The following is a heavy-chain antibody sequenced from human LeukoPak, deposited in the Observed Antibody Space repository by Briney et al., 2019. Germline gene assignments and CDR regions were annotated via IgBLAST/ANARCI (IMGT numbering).Heavy chain of an antibody. CDR2: IYTSDTT. CDR1: GDSINSGNYY. Sequence: SETLSLTCTVSGDSINSGNYYWSWIRQPAGRGLEWIGHIYTSDTTNYSPSLNNRVTISLDTSSHQFSLKLTSVTAADTAVYFCAGFRWVVGTRTFDVWGRGTMVTVSS. V-gene: IGHV4-61*09. CDR3: AGFRWVVGTRTFDV. J-gene: IGHJ3*01. D-gene: IGHD1-14*01.